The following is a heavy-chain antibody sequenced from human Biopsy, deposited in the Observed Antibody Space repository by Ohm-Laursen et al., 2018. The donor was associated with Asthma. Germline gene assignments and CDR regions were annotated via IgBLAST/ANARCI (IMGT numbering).Heavy chain of an antibody. CDR3: AKSADYYDSTDYLDF. D-gene: IGHD3-22*01. CDR1: GFSFDDCA. CDR2: ISWNSGNI. V-gene: IGHV3-9*01. Sequence: SLRLSCAASGFSFDDCAMHWVRQAPGKGLEWVSSISWNSGNIDYADSVKGRFTISRDNAKNSLYLQMQSPRPEDTAFYYCAKSADYYDSTDYLDFWGRGTLVTVSS. J-gene: IGHJ4*01.